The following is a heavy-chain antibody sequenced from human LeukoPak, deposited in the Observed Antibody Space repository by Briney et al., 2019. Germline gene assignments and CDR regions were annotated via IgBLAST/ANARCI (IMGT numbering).Heavy chain of an antibody. D-gene: IGHD7-27*01. CDR1: GFTFSNYW. CDR3: ARMKNWGLWDY. V-gene: IGHV3-7*01. Sequence: GGSLRLSCAASGFTFSNYWMSWVRQVPGRGVEWVANIKEEVSEKYYADSVKGRFTISRDNAKNSLYLQMNSLRVEDTALYYCARMKNWGLWDYWGRGTLVTVSS. CDR2: IKEEVSEK. J-gene: IGHJ4*02.